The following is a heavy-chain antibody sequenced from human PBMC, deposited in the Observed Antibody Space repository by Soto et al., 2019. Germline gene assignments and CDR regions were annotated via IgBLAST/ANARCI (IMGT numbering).Heavy chain of an antibody. CDR1: GFTFSSYA. CDR2: ISGSGGST. CDR3: AKSSSGWYDAFDI. Sequence: SLRLSCAASGFTFSSYAMSWVRQAPGKGLEWVSAISGSGGSTYYADSVKGRFTISRDNSKNTLYLQMNSLRAEDTAVYYCAKSSSGWYDAFDIWGQGTMVTVSS. V-gene: IGHV3-23*01. J-gene: IGHJ3*02. D-gene: IGHD6-19*01.